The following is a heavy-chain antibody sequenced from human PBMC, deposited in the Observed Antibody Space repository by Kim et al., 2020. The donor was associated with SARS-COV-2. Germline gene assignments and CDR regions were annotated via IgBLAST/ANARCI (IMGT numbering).Heavy chain of an antibody. CDR3: AHFGFDWLLYL. CDR1: GFIFSHYW. Sequence: GGSLRLSCEGSGFIFSHYWMHWVRQAPGKGLEWVSRISSDGSFTCYAGAVKGRATISRDNAKNTLYLQMNSLRAEDTAVYYCAHFGFDWLLYLWGQGTLVTVSS. V-gene: IGHV3-74*01. CDR2: ISSDGSFT. D-gene: IGHD3-9*01. J-gene: IGHJ4*02.